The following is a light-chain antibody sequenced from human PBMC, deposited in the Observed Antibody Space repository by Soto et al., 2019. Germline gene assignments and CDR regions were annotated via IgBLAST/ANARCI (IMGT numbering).Light chain of an antibody. J-gene: IGKJ5*01. CDR1: QGISSW. CDR2: AAS. CDR3: QQANSFPIT. V-gene: IGKV1-12*01. Sequence: DIQMTQYPSSVSASVGDRVTITCRASQGISSWLAWYQQKPWKAPKLLIYAASRLQSGVLSRSSGSGSGTDFTLTSSSRQPEDFATYYCQQANSFPITFGQGTRLEIK.